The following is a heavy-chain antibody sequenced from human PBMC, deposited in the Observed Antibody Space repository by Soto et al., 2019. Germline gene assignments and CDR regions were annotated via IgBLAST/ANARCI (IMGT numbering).Heavy chain of an antibody. Sequence: SETLSLTCTVSGVSIDNFYWSWIRQPPGKGLERIAYIYHSGDTNYNPSLKSRVTISMDMSKNQFSLKLNSVSAADTAVYYCARGFSWFDPWGLGTLVTVSS. CDR3: ARGFSWFDP. CDR1: GVSIDNFY. J-gene: IGHJ5*02. CDR2: IYHSGDT. V-gene: IGHV4-59*01.